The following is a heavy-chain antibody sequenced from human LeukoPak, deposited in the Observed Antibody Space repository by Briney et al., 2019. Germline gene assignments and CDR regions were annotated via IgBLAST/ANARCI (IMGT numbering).Heavy chain of an antibody. CDR3: ARQGSSGGFY. CDR2: IYYSGST. Sequence: SETLSLTCTVPGGSISSSSYYWGWIRQPPGKGLEWIGSIYYSGSTYYNPSLKSRVTISVDTSKNQFSLKLSSVTAADTAVYYCARQGSSGGFYWGQGTLVTVSS. D-gene: IGHD6-19*01. V-gene: IGHV4-39*01. CDR1: GGSISSSSYY. J-gene: IGHJ4*02.